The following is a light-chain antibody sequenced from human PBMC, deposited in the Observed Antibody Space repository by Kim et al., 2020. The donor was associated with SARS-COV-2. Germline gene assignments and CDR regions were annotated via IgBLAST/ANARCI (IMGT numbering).Light chain of an antibody. CDR3: QQYGSSPRT. CDR2: GAS. J-gene: IGKJ2*01. Sequence: LSPGERATLSCRASQSVTSRNVAWYQQRPGQAPRLLIYGASSRATGIPDWFIGSGSGTDFTITISRLEPEDFAVYYCQQYGSSPRTFGQGTSWRS. CDR1: QSVTSRN. V-gene: IGKV3-20*01.